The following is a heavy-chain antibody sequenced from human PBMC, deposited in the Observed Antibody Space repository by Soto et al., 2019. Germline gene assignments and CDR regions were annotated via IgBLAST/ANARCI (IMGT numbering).Heavy chain of an antibody. CDR2: ITGDGVRT. CDR1: GFTFTTYA. J-gene: IGHJ4*02. Sequence: GGSLRLSCAASGFTFTTYAMSWVRQAPGKGLEWVSGITGDGVRTFYADSVKGRFTISRDQSNNMVYLKMNSLRAEDTALYYCARNPPYIPAAMGPPLYFDYRGQRTLVTVSS. CDR3: ARNPPYIPAAMGPPLYFDY. D-gene: IGHD2-2*01. V-gene: IGHV3-23*01.